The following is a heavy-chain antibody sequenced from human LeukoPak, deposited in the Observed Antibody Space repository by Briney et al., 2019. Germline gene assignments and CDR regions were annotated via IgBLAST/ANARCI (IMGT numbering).Heavy chain of an antibody. CDR2: IYPGDSDT. CDR3: ARNGMAARTEDDYYYYYMDV. V-gene: IGHV5-51*01. CDR1: GSSFTSYW. D-gene: IGHD6-6*01. Sequence: GESLQISCKGSGSSFTSYWIGWVRQVPGKGLEWMGIIYPGDSDTRYSPSFQGQVTISADKSISTAYLQWSSLKASDTAMYYCARNGMAARTEDDYYYYYMDVWGKGTTVTVSS. J-gene: IGHJ6*03.